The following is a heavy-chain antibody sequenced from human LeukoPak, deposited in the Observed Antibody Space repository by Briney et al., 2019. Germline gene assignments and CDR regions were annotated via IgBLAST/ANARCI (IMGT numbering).Heavy chain of an antibody. J-gene: IGHJ5*02. V-gene: IGHV4-39*01. CDR2: IYHSGTT. D-gene: IGHD3-9*01. CDR3: ARLPTGYPNWFDP. CDR1: GGSIISSSYN. Sequence: SETLSLTCAVSGGSIISSSYNWGWIRQPPGKGLEWIGTIYHSGTTYYNPSLKSRVTISVDTSKNQFFLKPSSVTAADTAVYYCARLPTGYPNWFDPWGQGSLVTVSS.